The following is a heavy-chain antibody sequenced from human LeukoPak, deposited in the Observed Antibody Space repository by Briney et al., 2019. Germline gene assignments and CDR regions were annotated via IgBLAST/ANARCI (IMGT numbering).Heavy chain of an antibody. D-gene: IGHD6-6*01. CDR2: IYTSGST. Sequence: SQTLSLTCTVSGGSISSGSYYWSWIRQPAGKGLEWIGRIYTSGSTNYNPSLKSRVTISVDTSKNQFSLKPSSVTAADTAVYYCARHSNSWDYYYYYMDVWGKGTTVTVSS. CDR3: ARHSNSWDYYYYYMDV. J-gene: IGHJ6*03. CDR1: GGSISSGSYY. V-gene: IGHV4-61*02.